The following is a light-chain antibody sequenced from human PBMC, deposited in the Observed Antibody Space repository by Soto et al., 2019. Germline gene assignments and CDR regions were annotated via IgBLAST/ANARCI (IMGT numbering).Light chain of an antibody. J-gene: IGLJ2*01. Sequence: QAVVTQPPLVSGAPGLRVTISCTGTSSNIGADYDVHWYRQLPGTAPKLLIYGNNNRPSGVPNRFFASKSGTSASLAIAGLQPDDEADYFCQSYDSSLSAVVFGGGTKLTVL. CDR2: GNN. CDR1: SSNIGADYD. CDR3: QSYDSSLSAVV. V-gene: IGLV1-40*01.